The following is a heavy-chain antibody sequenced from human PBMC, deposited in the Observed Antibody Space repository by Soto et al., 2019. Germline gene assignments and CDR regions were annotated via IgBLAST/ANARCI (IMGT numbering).Heavy chain of an antibody. CDR1: GLRFSGYS. Sequence: EVQLVESGGGLVRPGGSLRLPCITCGLRFSGYSMNWVRQAPGRGLEWVSAISSSSSHVFYTDSAKGRFTNSRDNDKNTLHLQMNSLRVEDTAIYYCVTDQWGVGGNDYWGQGTLVTVSS. CDR3: VTDQWGVGGNDY. V-gene: IGHV3-21*01. J-gene: IGHJ4*02. D-gene: IGHD1-26*01. CDR2: ISSSSSHV.